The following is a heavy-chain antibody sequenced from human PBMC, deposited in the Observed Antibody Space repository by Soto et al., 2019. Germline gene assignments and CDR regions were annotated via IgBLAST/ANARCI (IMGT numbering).Heavy chain of an antibody. Sequence: GGSLRLSCAASGFTFNSYTMNWVRQAPGQGLDWVSSISYNSKHIYYADSVKGRFTISRDNARNSLYLQMNSLRTEDTAIYYCARADTDYGDLFDFWGQGALVTVS. CDR1: GFTFNSYT. D-gene: IGHD4-17*01. J-gene: IGHJ4*02. CDR3: ARADTDYGDLFDF. CDR2: ISYNSKHI. V-gene: IGHV3-21*04.